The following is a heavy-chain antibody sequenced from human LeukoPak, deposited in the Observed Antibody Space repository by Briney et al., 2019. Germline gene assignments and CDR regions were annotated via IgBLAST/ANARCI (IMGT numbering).Heavy chain of an antibody. D-gene: IGHD4-17*01. CDR2: IRYDGSNK. Sequence: GGSLRLSCAASGFTFSSYGMHWVRQAPGKGLEWVAFIRYDGSNKYYADSVKGRLTISRDNSKNTLYLQMNSLRAEDTAVYYCAKATVTTYYFDYWGQGTLVTVSS. CDR1: GFTFSSYG. V-gene: IGHV3-30*02. CDR3: AKATVTTYYFDY. J-gene: IGHJ4*02.